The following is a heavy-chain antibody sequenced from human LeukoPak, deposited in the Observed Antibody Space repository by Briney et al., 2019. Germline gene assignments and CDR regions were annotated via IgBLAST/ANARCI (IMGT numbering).Heavy chain of an antibody. V-gene: IGHV3-23*01. CDR3: ARSRAFNSGAFDP. CDR2: ISGSGSVT. Sequence: GGSLRLSCAASGFTFTNHAMSWVRQAPGKGLEWVCFISGSGSVTHYADSVRGRFTISRDNFKNTLSLLLSNLRADDTAVYYCARSRAFNSGAFDPWGQGSLVTVSS. CDR1: GFTFTNHA. D-gene: IGHD1-26*01. J-gene: IGHJ5*02.